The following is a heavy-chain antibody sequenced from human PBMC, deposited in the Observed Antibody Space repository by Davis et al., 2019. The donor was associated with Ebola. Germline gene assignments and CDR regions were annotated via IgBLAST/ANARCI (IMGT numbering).Heavy chain of an antibody. CDR2: IWDDGSNK. CDR3: TRGGMATPFDY. D-gene: IGHD5-24*01. CDR1: GFTLSGYD. V-gene: IGHV3-33*01. J-gene: IGHJ4*02. Sequence: GGSLRLSCAASGFTLSGYDMNWVRQAPGKGLQWVAVIWDDGSNKYYADSVKGRFTISRDNSKNTLYLQMNSLRAEDTAVYYCTRGGMATPFDYWGQGTLVTVSS.